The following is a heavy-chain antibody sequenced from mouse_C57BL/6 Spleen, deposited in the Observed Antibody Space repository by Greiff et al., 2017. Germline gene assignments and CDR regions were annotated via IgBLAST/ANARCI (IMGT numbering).Heavy chain of an antibody. Sequence: VKLMESGAELAKPGASVKLTCKASGYTFTSYWMHWVKQRPGQGLEWIGYINPSSGDTKYNQKFKDKATLTADKSSSTAYMQLSSLTYEDSAVYYCARYDYDGYWDFDVWGTGTTVTVAS. V-gene: IGHV1-7*01. J-gene: IGHJ1*03. CDR1: GYTFTSYW. D-gene: IGHD2-4*01. CDR3: ARYDYDGYWDFDV. CDR2: INPSSGDT.